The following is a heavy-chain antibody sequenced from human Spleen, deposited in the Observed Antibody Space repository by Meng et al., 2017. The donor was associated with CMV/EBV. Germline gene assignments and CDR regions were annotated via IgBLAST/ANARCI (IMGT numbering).Heavy chain of an antibody. Sequence: GGSLRLSCAASGCTFSSYWMHWVRQAPGKGLVWVSRINSDGSSTSYADSVKDRFTISRDNAKNTLYLQMNILRAEDKAVYYCARGGVDSTTIFGVVILKKTNYYYYGMDVWGQGTTVTVSS. D-gene: IGHD3-3*01. V-gene: IGHV3-74*01. J-gene: IGHJ6*02. CDR1: GCTFSSYW. CDR2: INSDGSST. CDR3: ARGGVDSTTIFGVVILKKTNYYYYGMDV.